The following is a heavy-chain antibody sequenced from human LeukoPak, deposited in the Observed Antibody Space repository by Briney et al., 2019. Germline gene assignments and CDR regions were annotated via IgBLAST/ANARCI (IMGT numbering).Heavy chain of an antibody. J-gene: IGHJ6*03. Sequence: ASVKVSCKASGYTFTGYYMHWVRQAPGQGLEWMGWINPNSGGTNYAQKFQGRVTMTRDTSISTAYMELSRLRSDDTAVYYCARDKQQWIRTYYYMDVWGKGTTVTVPS. CDR1: GYTFTGYY. V-gene: IGHV1-2*02. CDR3: ARDKQQWIRTYYYMDV. CDR2: INPNSGGT. D-gene: IGHD6-19*01.